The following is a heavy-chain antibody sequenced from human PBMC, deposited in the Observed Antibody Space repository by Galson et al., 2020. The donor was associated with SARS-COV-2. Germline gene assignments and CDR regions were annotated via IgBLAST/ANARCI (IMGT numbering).Heavy chain of an antibody. CDR2: ISYDGSNK. D-gene: IGHD1-26*01. CDR3: ARSLGGSYFGAFDY. Sequence: GESLKISCAASGFTFSSYAMHWVRQAPGKGLEWVAVISYDGSNKYYADSVKGRFTISRDNSKNTLYLQMNSPRAEDTAVYYCARSLGGSYFGAFDYWGQGTLVTVSS. J-gene: IGHJ4*02. CDR1: GFTFSSYA. V-gene: IGHV3-30*04.